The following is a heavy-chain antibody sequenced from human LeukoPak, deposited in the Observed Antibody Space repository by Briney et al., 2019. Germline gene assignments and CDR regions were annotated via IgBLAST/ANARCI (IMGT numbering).Heavy chain of an antibody. CDR3: ARYTSGSCYDY. Sequence: GGSLRLSGAASGLTFSSYAMHWVRQAPGKGLEYVSAISTNGVGTYYANSVKGRFTISRDNSKNTLYLQMGSLRPEDMAVYYCARYTSGSCYDYWGRGTLVTVSS. CDR1: GLTFSSYA. J-gene: IGHJ4*02. V-gene: IGHV3-64*01. D-gene: IGHD3-10*01. CDR2: ISTNGVGT.